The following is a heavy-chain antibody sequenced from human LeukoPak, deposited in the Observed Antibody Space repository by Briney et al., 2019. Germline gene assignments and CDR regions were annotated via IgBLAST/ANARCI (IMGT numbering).Heavy chain of an antibody. V-gene: IGHV3-49*03. CDR1: GFTFGTYA. D-gene: IGHD5-18*01. CDR3: TRYSGRTDH. Sequence: GGSLRLSCTSSGFTFGTYAVSWFRQAPGKGLEWVAFIRSKTFGGTTEYAASVKGRFTISRNDSKSIAYLQMNSLKTEDTAVYYCTRYSGRTDHWGQGTLVSVSS. J-gene: IGHJ4*02. CDR2: IRSKTFGGTT.